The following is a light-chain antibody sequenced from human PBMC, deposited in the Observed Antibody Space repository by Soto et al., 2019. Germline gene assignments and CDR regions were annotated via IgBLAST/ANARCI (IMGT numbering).Light chain of an antibody. CDR3: QQYDNYVIT. CDR1: QTITSD. Sequence: DIQMTQSPSSLSASVGDRVTITCRASQTITSDLNWYQQRPGKAPKLLIYAASNLQSGVPSRFSGSGSETHFTLTINSLQPEDIATYYCQQYDNYVITFGQGTRLE. CDR2: AAS. V-gene: IGKV1-33*01. J-gene: IGKJ5*01.